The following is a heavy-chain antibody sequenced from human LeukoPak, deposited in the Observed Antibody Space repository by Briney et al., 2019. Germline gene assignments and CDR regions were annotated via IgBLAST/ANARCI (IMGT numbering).Heavy chain of an antibody. D-gene: IGHD2-2*01. CDR2: IYTSGST. V-gene: IGHV4-4*07. Sequence: SETLSLTCTVSGGSISSYYWSWIRQPAGKGLKWIGRIYTSGSTNYNPSLKSRVTMPVDTSKNQFSLKLSSVTAADTAVYYRARDQDCSSTSCHRFYYYYYMDVWGKGTTVTVSS. J-gene: IGHJ6*03. CDR3: ARDQDCSSTSCHRFYYYYYMDV. CDR1: GGSISSYY.